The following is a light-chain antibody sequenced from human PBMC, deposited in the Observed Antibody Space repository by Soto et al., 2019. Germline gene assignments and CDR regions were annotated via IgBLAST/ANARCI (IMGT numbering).Light chain of an antibody. J-gene: IGKJ1*01. Sequence: IQVSQYQSSVCASXGDRVTIACLSSQNIRDDLYRYPQKPGPAPKRXXYDTTTLQTWVPSRFSGDGSGTEFTRTISSRQSDDFATYFGLQHKSSPWTFGQGTKVDI. CDR1: QNIRDD. CDR3: LQHKSSPWT. V-gene: IGKV1-17*01. CDR2: DTT.